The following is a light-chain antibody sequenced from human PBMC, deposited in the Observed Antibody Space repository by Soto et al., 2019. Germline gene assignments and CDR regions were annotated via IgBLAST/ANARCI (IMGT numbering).Light chain of an antibody. V-gene: IGLV2-14*01. CDR2: EVS. J-gene: IGLJ3*02. Sequence: QSVLTQPASVSGSPGQSITISCTGTSSDVGGYTYVSWYQQHPGKAPKLIISEVSNRPSGVSHRFSGSKSGNTVSLTISGLQAADEADYYCSSYTSSSTLVFGGGTKLTVL. CDR3: SSYTSSSTLV. CDR1: SSDVGGYTY.